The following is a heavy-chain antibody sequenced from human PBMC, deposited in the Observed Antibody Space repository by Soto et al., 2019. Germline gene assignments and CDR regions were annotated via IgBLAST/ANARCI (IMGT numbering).Heavy chain of an antibody. D-gene: IGHD3-22*01. J-gene: IGHJ4*02. CDR3: ARDRRRDSPDGYYFDS. CDR1: GGSISTYY. V-gene: IGHV4-59*01. Sequence: QVQLQESGPGLVKPSETLSLTCTVSGGSISTYYWSWIRQPPGKGLEWIGYIYYSGSTNYNPSLKSRVTHALGTPKTXFSLKLSSVTAADTAVYYWARDRRRDSPDGYYFDSWGQGTLVTVSS. CDR2: IYYSGST.